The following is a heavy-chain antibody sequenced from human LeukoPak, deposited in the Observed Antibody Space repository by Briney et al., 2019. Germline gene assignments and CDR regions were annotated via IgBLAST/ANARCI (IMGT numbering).Heavy chain of an antibody. J-gene: IGHJ4*02. CDR1: GFTFDDYA. CDR3: AKDLGAYSSSPSDY. Sequence: GRSLRLSCAASGFTFDDYAMHWVRQAPGKGLEWVSGISWNSGSVGHADSVKGRFTISRDNSKNTLYLQMNSLRAEDTAVYYCAKDLGAYSSSPSDYWGQGTLVTVSS. CDR2: ISWNSGSV. V-gene: IGHV3-9*01. D-gene: IGHD6-6*01.